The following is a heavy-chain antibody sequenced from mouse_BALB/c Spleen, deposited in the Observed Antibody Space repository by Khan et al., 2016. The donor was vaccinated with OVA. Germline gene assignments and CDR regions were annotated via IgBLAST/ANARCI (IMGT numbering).Heavy chain of an antibody. Sequence: QVQLQQSGAELVRPGVSVKISCKGSGYTFTDYGINWVKQSHAKSLEWIGVISTYYGDASYNQKFKGKATMTVDKSSSTAYMELARLTSEDSAIYYCASDSAGEEFAYWGQGTLVTVSA. CDR2: ISTYYGDA. CDR1: GYTFTDYG. CDR3: ASDSAGEEFAY. J-gene: IGHJ3*01. D-gene: IGHD3-2*01. V-gene: IGHV1S137*01.